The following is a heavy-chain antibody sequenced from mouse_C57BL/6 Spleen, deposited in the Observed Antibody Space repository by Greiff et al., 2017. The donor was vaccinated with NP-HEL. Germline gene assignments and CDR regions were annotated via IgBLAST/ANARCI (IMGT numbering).Heavy chain of an antibody. V-gene: IGHV1-82*01. CDR3: APMVTTLSRWYFDV. Sequence: VKLLESGPELVKPGASVKISCKASGYAFSSSWMNWVKQRPGKGLEWIGRIYPGDGDTNYNGKFKGKATLTADKSSSTAYMQLSSLTSEDSAVYFCAPMVTTLSRWYFDVWGTGTTVTVSS. CDR2: IYPGDGDT. CDR1: GYAFSSSW. J-gene: IGHJ1*03. D-gene: IGHD2-2*01.